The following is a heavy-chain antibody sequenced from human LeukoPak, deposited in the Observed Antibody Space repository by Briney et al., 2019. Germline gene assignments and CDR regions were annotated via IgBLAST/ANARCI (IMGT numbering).Heavy chain of an antibody. CDR1: GFTFSSNY. D-gene: IGHD3-10*01. CDR2: IYSGGSR. J-gene: IGHJ6*02. V-gene: IGHV3-53*04. Sequence: TGGSLRLSCAASGFTFSSNYMSWVRQAPGKGLEWVSVIYSGGSRYYADSVKGRFTISRHNSKNTLYLQMNSLRAEDTAVYYCARDNYYGSGSYYYGMDVWGQGTTVTVSS. CDR3: ARDNYYGSGSYYYGMDV.